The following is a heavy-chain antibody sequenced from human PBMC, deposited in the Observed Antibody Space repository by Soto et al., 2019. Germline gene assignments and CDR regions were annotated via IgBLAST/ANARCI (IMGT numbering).Heavy chain of an antibody. CDR1: GGSFSGYY. CDR3: ARSKYSGLDY. CDR2: INHSGST. D-gene: IGHD2-15*01. V-gene: IGHV4-34*01. J-gene: IGHJ4*02. Sequence: SETLSLTCAVYGGSFSGYYWSWIRQPPGKGLEWIGEINHSGSTNYNPSLKSRVTISVDTSKNQFSLKLSSVTAADTAVYYCARSKYSGLDYWGQGTLVTVS.